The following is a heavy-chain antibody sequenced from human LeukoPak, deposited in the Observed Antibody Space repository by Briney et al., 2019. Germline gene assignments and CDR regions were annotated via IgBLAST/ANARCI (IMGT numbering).Heavy chain of an antibody. CDR2: INTNAGNP. V-gene: IGHV7-4-1*02. J-gene: IGHJ5*02. Sequence: ASVKVSCKASGYTFTSYAMNWVRQAPGQGLEWMGWINTNAGNPTYAQGFTGRFVFSLDTSVSTAYLQISSLKAEDTAVYYCARVSDCDFWSGYSQYNWFDPWGQGTLVTVSS. CDR1: GYTFTSYA. D-gene: IGHD3-3*01. CDR3: ARVSDCDFWSGYSQYNWFDP.